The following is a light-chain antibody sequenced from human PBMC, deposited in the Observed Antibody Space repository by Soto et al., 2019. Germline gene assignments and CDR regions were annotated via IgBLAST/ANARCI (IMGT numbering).Light chain of an antibody. CDR1: QSVSSY. Sequence: EILLTQSPSTLALSPGERATLSCRASQSVSSYLAWYQQKPGQVPRLLIHGAFIRAAGVPARLSGSGSGTEFTLTISSLQSEDFAVYYCQQRSNWPPAWTFGQGTKVDIK. CDR3: QQRSNWPPAWT. CDR2: GAF. J-gene: IGKJ1*01. V-gene: IGKV3-11*01.